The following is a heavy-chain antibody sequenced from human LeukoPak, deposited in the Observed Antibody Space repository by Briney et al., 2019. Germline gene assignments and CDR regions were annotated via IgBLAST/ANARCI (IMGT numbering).Heavy chain of an antibody. CDR3: TTEFKELGSFFYFYYMDV. D-gene: IGHD3-10*01. J-gene: IGHJ6*03. CDR2: IKTKSEGGTT. Sequence: PGGSLRLSCAASGFTFSSYGMHWIRQAPGKGLERVGRIKTKSEGGTTDYAAPAKGRFTISRDDSKNALFLQMDSLKSDDTAMYYCTTEFKELGSFFYFYYMDVWGTGTTVTISS. CDR1: GFTFSSYG. V-gene: IGHV3-15*01.